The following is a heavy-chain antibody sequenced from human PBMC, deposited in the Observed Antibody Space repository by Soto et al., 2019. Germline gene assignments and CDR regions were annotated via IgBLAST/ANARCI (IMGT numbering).Heavy chain of an antibody. D-gene: IGHD2-15*01. CDR2: IIPFLGTP. CDR3: ARGRAPLAATLDGPLYFDY. J-gene: IGHJ4*02. V-gene: IGHV1-69*13. Sequence: SVKVSCKASGGTFSSYAISWVRQAPGQGLEWMGGIIPFLGTPNYAQNFQGRVTITADESTSTAYMELSSLRSEDTAVYYCARGRAPLAATLDGPLYFDYGGQGTLVTVSS. CDR1: GGTFSSYA.